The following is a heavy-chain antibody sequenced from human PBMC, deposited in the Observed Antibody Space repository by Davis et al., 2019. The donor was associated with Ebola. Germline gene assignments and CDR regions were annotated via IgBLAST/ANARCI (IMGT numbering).Heavy chain of an antibody. CDR3: ARDGLPAALNF. Sequence: PGGSLRLSCAASGFTFSSYTMNWVRQAPGKGLEWVSSISSRSTYIYYADSVKGRFTISRDNAKNSLFLQMSSLRAEDTAMYYCARDGLPAALNFWGQGTLVTVSS. CDR1: GFTFSSYT. V-gene: IGHV3-21*04. D-gene: IGHD2-2*01. CDR2: ISSRSTYI. J-gene: IGHJ4*02.